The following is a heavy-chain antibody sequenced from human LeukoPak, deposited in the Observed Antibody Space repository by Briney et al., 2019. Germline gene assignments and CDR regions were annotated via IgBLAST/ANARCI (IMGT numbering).Heavy chain of an antibody. D-gene: IGHD5-18*01. J-gene: IGHJ4*02. CDR3: AKEGYRYGYAIDY. CDR2: IYSGGST. CDR1: GFTVSSNY. Sequence: GGSLRLSCAASGFTVSSNYMSWVRQAPGKGLEWVSVIYSGGSTYYADSVKGRFTISRDNSKNTLYLQMNSLRAEDTAVYYCAKEGYRYGYAIDYWGQGTLVTVSS. V-gene: IGHV3-53*01.